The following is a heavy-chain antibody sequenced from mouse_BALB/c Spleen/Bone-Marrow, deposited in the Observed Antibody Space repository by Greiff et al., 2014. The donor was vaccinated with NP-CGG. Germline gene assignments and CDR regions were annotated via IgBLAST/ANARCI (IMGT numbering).Heavy chain of an antibody. D-gene: IGHD2-3*01. CDR1: GYTFTGYT. V-gene: IGHV1-4*01. J-gene: IGHJ4*01. Sequence: VQLQESGAELARPGASVKMSCKASGYTFTGYTIHWVKQRPGQGLEWIGYINPTSGYANYNQKFKDKATLTADKSSRTAYMQLSSLTSEDSAVFYCARSMIVYFAMDYWGQGTSVTVSS. CDR3: ARSMIVYFAMDY. CDR2: INPTSGYA.